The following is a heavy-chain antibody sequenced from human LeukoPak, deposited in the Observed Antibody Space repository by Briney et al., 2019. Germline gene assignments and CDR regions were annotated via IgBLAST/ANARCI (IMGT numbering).Heavy chain of an antibody. V-gene: IGHV3-23*01. CDR3: AKEAEITMVRGVILRFDP. D-gene: IGHD3-10*01. J-gene: IGHJ5*02. Sequence: GGSLRLSCAASGFTFSSYAMSWVRQAPGKGLEWVSAISGSGGSTYYADSVKGRFTISRDNSKNTLYLQMNSLRAEDTAVYYCAKEAEITMVRGVILRFDPWGQGTLVTVSP. CDR1: GFTFSSYA. CDR2: ISGSGGST.